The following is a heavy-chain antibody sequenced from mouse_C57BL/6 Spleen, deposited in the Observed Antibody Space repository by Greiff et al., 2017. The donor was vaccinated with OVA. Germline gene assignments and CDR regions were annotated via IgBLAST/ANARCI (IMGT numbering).Heavy chain of an antibody. CDR3: ASSYGSSPLDY. D-gene: IGHD1-1*01. CDR1: GYTFTDYY. Sequence: EVKLQQSGPELVKPGASVKISCKASGYTFTDYYMNWVKQSHGKSLEWIGDINPNNGGTSYNQKFKGKATLTVDKSSSTAYMELRSLTSEDSAVYYCASSYGSSPLDYWGQGTTLTVSS. V-gene: IGHV1-26*01. J-gene: IGHJ2*01. CDR2: INPNNGGT.